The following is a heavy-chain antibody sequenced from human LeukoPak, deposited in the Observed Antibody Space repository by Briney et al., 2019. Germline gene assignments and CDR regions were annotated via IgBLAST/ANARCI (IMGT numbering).Heavy chain of an antibody. D-gene: IGHD4-17*01. J-gene: IGHJ3*02. Sequence: GESLQISCKGSGYSFTSYWIAWVRQMPGKGLEWMGIIYPGDSDTRYSPSFQGPVTISADKSISTAYLQWSSLKASDTAMYYCARRGTVTYDAFDIWGQGTMVTVSS. V-gene: IGHV5-51*01. CDR2: IYPGDSDT. CDR3: ARRGTVTYDAFDI. CDR1: GYSFTSYW.